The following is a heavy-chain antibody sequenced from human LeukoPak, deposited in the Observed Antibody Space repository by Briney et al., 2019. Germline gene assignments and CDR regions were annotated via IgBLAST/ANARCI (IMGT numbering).Heavy chain of an antibody. CDR1: GYTFTSYD. CDR2: MNPNSGGT. CDR3: ARADSSEFDY. J-gene: IGHJ4*02. Sequence: ASVKVSCKASGYTFTSYDINWVRQATGQGLEWMGWMNPNSGGTNYAQKFQGRVTMTRDTSISTAYMELSRLRSDDTAVYYCARADSSEFDYWGQGTLVTVSS. D-gene: IGHD3-22*01. V-gene: IGHV1-2*02.